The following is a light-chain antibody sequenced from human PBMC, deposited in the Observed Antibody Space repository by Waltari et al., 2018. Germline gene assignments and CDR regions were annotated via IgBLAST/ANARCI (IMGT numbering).Light chain of an antibody. CDR1: SPNIGNTY. CDR2: ENT. J-gene: IGLJ7*01. CDR3: GTWDSSLSGAV. Sequence: QSVLTQPPSVSAAPGQRVTISCSGGSPNIGNTYVSWYRQVPGTAPKLLIYENTERPSGIPGRFSGSKSGTSATLDITGLQAGDEADYYCGTWDSSLSGAVFGGGTHLTVL. V-gene: IGLV1-51*02.